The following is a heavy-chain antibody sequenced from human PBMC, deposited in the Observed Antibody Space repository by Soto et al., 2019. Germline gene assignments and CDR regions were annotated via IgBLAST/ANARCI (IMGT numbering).Heavy chain of an antibody. Sequence: QVQLVESGGGLVKPGGSLRLSCAAAGLTFSDHYMTWIRQAPGKGQEWISYIGSSAGTIYYADSVKGRFTISRDNAKNSLYLQMTKLRAEDTAVYSCARAPYFGSGTYCYYAVDVWGQGTTVTVSS. V-gene: IGHV3-11*01. CDR3: ARAPYFGSGTYCYYAVDV. D-gene: IGHD3-10*01. CDR1: GLTFSDHY. CDR2: IGSSAGTI. J-gene: IGHJ6*02.